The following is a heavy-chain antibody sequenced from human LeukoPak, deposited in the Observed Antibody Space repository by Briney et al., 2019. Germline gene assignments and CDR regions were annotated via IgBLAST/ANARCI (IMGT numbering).Heavy chain of an antibody. CDR1: GFTFGSYS. Sequence: PGGSLRLSCAASGFTFGSYSMNWVRQAPGKGLEWVSSISSSSSYIYYADSVKGRFTISRDNAKNSLYLQMNSLRAEDTAVYYCAREKRYSSSWYPPFLDWGQGTLVTVSS. CDR2: ISSSSSYI. D-gene: IGHD6-13*01. V-gene: IGHV3-21*01. J-gene: IGHJ4*02. CDR3: AREKRYSSSWYPPFLD.